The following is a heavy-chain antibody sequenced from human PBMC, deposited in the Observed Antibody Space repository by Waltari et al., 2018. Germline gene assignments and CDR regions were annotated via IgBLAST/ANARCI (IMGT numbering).Heavy chain of an antibody. V-gene: IGHV3-11*04. J-gene: IGHJ4*02. CDR1: GFTFSDYY. CDR2: ISSSGSPI. Sequence: QVQLVESGGGLVKPGGSLRLSCAASGFTFSDYYMNWIRQAPVKGVDCVSYISSSGSPIYVYSVKGRFTISRDNVKNSLYLQMNSLRAEDTAVYYCVKRGSGRFFDYWGQGTLVTVSS. D-gene: IGHD2-15*01. CDR3: VKRGSGRFFDY.